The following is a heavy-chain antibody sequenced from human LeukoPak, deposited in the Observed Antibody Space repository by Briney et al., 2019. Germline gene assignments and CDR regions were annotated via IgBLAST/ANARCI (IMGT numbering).Heavy chain of an antibody. J-gene: IGHJ4*02. V-gene: IGHV3-21*01. Sequence: PGGSLRLSCGASGFTFSSYSLNWVRQAPGKGLEWVSSISSSSVYIYYADSVKGRFTLSRDNAKNSLFLQMNSLRAEDTAVYYCARRSCSGVNCYPDYWGQGILVTVSS. D-gene: IGHD2-15*01. CDR3: ARRSCSGVNCYPDY. CDR2: ISSSSVYI. CDR1: GFTFSSYS.